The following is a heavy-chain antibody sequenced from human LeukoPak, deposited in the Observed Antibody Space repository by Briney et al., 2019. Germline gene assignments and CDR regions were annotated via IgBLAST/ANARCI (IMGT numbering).Heavy chain of an antibody. V-gene: IGHV3-15*01. D-gene: IGHD2-15*01. CDR1: GFSFNDAW. Sequence: GGSLRLSCAASGFSFNDAWMSWVRQAPGKGLEWVGRIKSDIDGETTDYAAPVKGRFTISRDDSRNTLYLQMTTLKTEDTALYYCTTDPHSGYCSGVSCYPYDYWGQGTLVTVSS. CDR3: TTDPHSGYCSGVSCYPYDY. J-gene: IGHJ4*02. CDR2: IKSDIDGETT.